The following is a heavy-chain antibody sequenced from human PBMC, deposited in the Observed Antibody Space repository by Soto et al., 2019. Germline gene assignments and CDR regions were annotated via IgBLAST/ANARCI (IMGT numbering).Heavy chain of an antibody. CDR3: ARDSGSYYESYYYGMDV. D-gene: IGHD1-26*01. Sequence: SETLSLTCSVSGGSISSYYWSWIRQSPGKGLEWIGYIYYSGSTNYNPSLKSRVTISVDTSTSTAYMELRSLRSDDTAVYYCARDSGSYYESYYYGMDVWGQGTTVTVSS. V-gene: IGHV4-59*01. CDR2: IYYSGST. CDR1: GGSISSYY. J-gene: IGHJ6*02.